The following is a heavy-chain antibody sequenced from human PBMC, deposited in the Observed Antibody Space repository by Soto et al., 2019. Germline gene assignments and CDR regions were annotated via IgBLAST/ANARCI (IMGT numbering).Heavy chain of an antibody. J-gene: IGHJ5*02. D-gene: IGHD4-17*01. V-gene: IGHV1-18*01. CDR2: ISAYNGNT. CDR1: GYTFTSYG. CDR3: ARAPTVYGDYRWFDP. Sequence: ASVKVSCKASGYTFTSYGISWVRQAPGQGLEWMGWISAYNGNTNYAQKLQGRVTMTTDTSTSTAYMELRSLRSDDTAVYYCARAPTVYGDYRWFDPWGQGTLVTVSS.